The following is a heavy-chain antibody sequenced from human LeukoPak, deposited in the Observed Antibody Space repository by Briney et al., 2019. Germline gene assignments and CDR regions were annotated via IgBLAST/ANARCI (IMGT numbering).Heavy chain of an antibody. CDR3: AKDGRKNRYCSSTSCVFGYYYYYMDV. D-gene: IGHD2-2*01. V-gene: IGHV3-23*01. CDR2: ISGSGGST. Sequence: GGTLRLSCAASGFTFSSYGMSWVRQAPGKGLEWVSAISGSGGSTYYADSVKGRFTISRDNSKNTLYLQMNSLRAEDTAVYYCAKDGRKNRYCSSTSCVFGYYYYYMDVWGKGTTVTVSS. CDR1: GFTFSSYG. J-gene: IGHJ6*03.